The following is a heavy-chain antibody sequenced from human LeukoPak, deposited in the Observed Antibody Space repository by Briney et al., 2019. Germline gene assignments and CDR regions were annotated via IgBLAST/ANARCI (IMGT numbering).Heavy chain of an antibody. Sequence: SETLSLTCTVSGGSITSSSYYWGWIRQPPGKGLEWIGSIYYSGSTYYNPSLKSRVTISVDTSKNPFSLKLSSVTAADTAVYYCARAAPYDCWSGYYYGSWFDHWGQGTLVTVSS. J-gene: IGHJ5*02. V-gene: IGHV4-39*01. CDR2: IYYSGST. D-gene: IGHD3-3*01. CDR3: ARAAPYDCWSGYYYGSWFDH. CDR1: GGSITSSSYY.